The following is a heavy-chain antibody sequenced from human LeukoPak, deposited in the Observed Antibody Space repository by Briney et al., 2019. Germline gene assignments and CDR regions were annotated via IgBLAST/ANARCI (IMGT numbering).Heavy chain of an antibody. CDR3: ARDPEGIDGYNSPFGY. J-gene: IGHJ4*02. Sequence: SAKVSCKASGGTFSSYAISWVRQAPGQGLEWMGRIIPILGIANYAQKFQGRVTITAGKSTSTAYMELSSLRSEDTAVYYCARDPEGIDGYNSPFGYWGQGTLATVSS. CDR2: IIPILGIA. V-gene: IGHV1-69*04. CDR1: GGTFSSYA. D-gene: IGHD5-24*01.